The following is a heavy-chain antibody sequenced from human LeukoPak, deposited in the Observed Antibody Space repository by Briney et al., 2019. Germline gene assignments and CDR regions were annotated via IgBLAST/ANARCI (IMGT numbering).Heavy chain of an antibody. CDR3: ARMGKLAVADDAFDI. J-gene: IGHJ3*02. CDR1: GGTFSSYA. Sequence: GASVKVSCKASGGTFSSYAISWVRQARGQGLEWMGGIIPIFGTANYAQKFQGRVTITADESTSTAYMELSSLRSEDTAVYYCARMGKLAVADDAFDIWGQGTMVTVSS. D-gene: IGHD6-19*01. CDR2: IIPIFGTA. V-gene: IGHV1-69*13.